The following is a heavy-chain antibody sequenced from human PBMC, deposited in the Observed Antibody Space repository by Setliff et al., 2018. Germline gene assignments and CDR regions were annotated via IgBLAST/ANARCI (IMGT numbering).Heavy chain of an antibody. D-gene: IGHD3-22*01. J-gene: IGHJ5*02. Sequence: SETLSLTFTVSGGSISGSSSFWGWIRQPTGKGMEWSGSVYYSGSTYYNPSLKSRVTISVDTSKNQFSLKLSSVTAADTALYYCARVTLTYYYDSSGFLRGNENSNWFDPWGQGTLVTVSS. CDR1: GGSISGSSSF. CDR3: ARVTLTYYYDSSGFLRGNENSNWFDP. CDR2: VYYSGST. V-gene: IGHV4-39*07.